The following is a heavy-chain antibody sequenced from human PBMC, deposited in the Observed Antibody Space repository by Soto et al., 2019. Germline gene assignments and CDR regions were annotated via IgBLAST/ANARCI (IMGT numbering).Heavy chain of an antibody. CDR3: ASESRRKHYHILNGYYPFDY. Sequence: ASVKVSCKASGYTFTTYDIGWVRQAPGQGLEWMGWISAYNGNTNYVQSLQGRVTMTTDTSTNTAYMELRSLRSDDTAVYYCASESRRKHYHILNGYYPFDYWGQGTLVTVSS. CDR2: ISAYNGNT. J-gene: IGHJ4*02. V-gene: IGHV1-18*01. D-gene: IGHD3-9*01. CDR1: GYTFTTYD.